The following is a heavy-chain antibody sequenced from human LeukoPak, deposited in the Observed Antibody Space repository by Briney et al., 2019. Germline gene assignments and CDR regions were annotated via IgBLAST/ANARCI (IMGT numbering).Heavy chain of an antibody. J-gene: IGHJ4*02. CDR1: GFTFSNYA. V-gene: IGHV3-30*04. D-gene: IGHD2-2*01. Sequence: GGSLRLSCAASGFTFSNYAMHWVRQAPGKGLEWVAVISYDGSNKYYTDSVKGRFTISGDSSKHTLYLQMNSLRAEDTAVYYCSKWKAIVLVPAARSPIDYWGQGTLVTVSS. CDR3: SKWKAIVLVPAARSPIDY. CDR2: ISYDGSNK.